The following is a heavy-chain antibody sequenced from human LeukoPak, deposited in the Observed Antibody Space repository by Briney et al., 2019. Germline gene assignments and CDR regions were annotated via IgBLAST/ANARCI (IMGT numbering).Heavy chain of an antibody. V-gene: IGHV4-39*07. D-gene: IGHD3-10*01. CDR3: ARDRGLWFGELLDY. Sequence: SETLSLTCTVSGGSITTSGYYWGWIRQSPGKGLEYFASIDSSGNAYYNPSLQSRVTISADTSKNQFSLKLSSVTATDTAVYYCARDRGLWFGELLDYWGPGTLVTVSS. J-gene: IGHJ4*02. CDR2: IDSSGNA. CDR1: GGSITTSGYY.